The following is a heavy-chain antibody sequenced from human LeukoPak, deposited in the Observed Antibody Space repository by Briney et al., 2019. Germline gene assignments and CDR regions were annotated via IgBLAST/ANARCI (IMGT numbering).Heavy chain of an antibody. CDR1: GGSISSGSYH. V-gene: IGHV4-61*02. D-gene: IGHD1-26*01. Sequence: SETLSLTCTVSGGSISSGSYHWSWIRQPAGKGLEWIGRTYTSGSTKYNPSLKSRVTISVDTSKNQFSLKLSSVTAADTAVYYCARGVNSGYFDYCGQGTLVTVSS. CDR2: TYTSGST. J-gene: IGHJ4*02. CDR3: ARGVNSGYFDY.